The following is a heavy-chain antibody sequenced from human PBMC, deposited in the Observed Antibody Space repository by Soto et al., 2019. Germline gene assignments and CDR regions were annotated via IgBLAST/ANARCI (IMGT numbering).Heavy chain of an antibody. Sequence: ASVKGSGKASGYTFTRSGISWVRQAPGQGLEWMGWISTYNGDTNYAQTFQGRVTMTTDKATSTVRMDVRSLRSEDTAVYYCAREGVAPYYSYGMDVWGQGTPVTVSS. V-gene: IGHV1-18*01. J-gene: IGHJ6*02. D-gene: IGHD5-12*01. CDR1: GYTFTRSG. CDR3: AREGVAPYYSYGMDV. CDR2: ISTYNGDT.